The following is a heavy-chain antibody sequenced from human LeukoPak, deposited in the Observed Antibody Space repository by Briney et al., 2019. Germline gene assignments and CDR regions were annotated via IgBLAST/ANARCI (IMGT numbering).Heavy chain of an antibody. CDR2: TSYDGTNK. J-gene: IGHJ4*02. D-gene: IGHD4-23*01. V-gene: IGHV3-30*04. CDR1: GFTFSSYV. Sequence: PGGSLRLSCAASGFTFSSYVMHWVRQAPGKGLDWVAITSYDGTNKYYADSVKGRFTISRDNSKNTLFLQMNCLRTEDTAVYYCARLVGGPGCWGQGTLVTVSS. CDR3: ARLVGGPGC.